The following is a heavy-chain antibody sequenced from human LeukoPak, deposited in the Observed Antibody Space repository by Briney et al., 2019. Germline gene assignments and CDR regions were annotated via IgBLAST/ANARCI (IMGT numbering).Heavy chain of an antibody. CDR2: IDPSDSYT. CDR1: GYSFTSYW. J-gene: IGHJ4*02. D-gene: IGHD3-22*01. Sequence: GESLQISCKGSGYSFTSYWISWVRQMPGKGLEWMGRIDPSDSYTNYSPSFQGHVTISADKSISTAYLQWSSLKASDTAMYYCARGKSANTYYYDSSGLLPLDYWSQGTLVTVSS. CDR3: ARGKSANTYYYDSSGLLPLDY. V-gene: IGHV5-10-1*01.